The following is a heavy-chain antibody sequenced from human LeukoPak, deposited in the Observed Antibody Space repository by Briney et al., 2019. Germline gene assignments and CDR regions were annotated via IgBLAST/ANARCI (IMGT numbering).Heavy chain of an antibody. Sequence: PSETLSLTCTVSGGSISSSSYYWGWIRQPPGTGLEWIGSIYYSGSTYYNPSLKSRVTISVDTSKNQFSLKLSSVTAADTAVYYCARVLRGVNWFDPWGQGTLVTVSS. CDR1: GGSISSSSYY. D-gene: IGHD3-10*01. J-gene: IGHJ5*02. CDR2: IYYSGST. V-gene: IGHV4-39*01. CDR3: ARVLRGVNWFDP.